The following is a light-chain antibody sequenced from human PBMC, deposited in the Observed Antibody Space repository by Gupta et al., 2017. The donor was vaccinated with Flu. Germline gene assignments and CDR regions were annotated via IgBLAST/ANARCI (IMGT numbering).Light chain of an antibody. Sequence: SVLTQPPSVSAAPGQKVTISCSGSNSNIGNNYVSWYQQVPGTAPKLLIYENNKRPSGIPDRFSGSNSGTSATLGITGLQTGDEADFYCATWDSRLSAQVFGGGTRLTVL. CDR1: NSNIGNNY. V-gene: IGLV1-51*02. CDR3: ATWDSRLSAQV. J-gene: IGLJ3*02. CDR2: ENN.